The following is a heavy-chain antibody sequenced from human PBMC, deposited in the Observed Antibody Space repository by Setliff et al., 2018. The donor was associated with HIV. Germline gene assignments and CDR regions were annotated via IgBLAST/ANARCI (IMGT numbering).Heavy chain of an antibody. CDR3: GSHSPPYYSLPDYMHV. V-gene: IGHV4-39*01. Sequence: SETLSLTCTVSGDSLSLSTFYWAWIRQPPGRGPEWIGSIYSTGTTYYNPSLKSRVTISFDTSKNQFYLRSTSVTAADTSVYYCGSHSPPYYSLPDYMHVWGTGTTVTVSS. D-gene: IGHD3-10*01. J-gene: IGHJ6*03. CDR2: IYSTGTT. CDR1: GDSLSLSTFY.